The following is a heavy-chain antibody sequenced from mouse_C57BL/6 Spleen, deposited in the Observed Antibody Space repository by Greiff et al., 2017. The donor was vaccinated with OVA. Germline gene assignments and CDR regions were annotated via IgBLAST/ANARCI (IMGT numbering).Heavy chain of an antibody. CDR2: INPSSGYT. Sequence: VQLQESGAELARPGASVKMSCKASGYTFTSYTMHWVKQRPGQGLEWIGYINPSSGYTKYNQKFKDKATLTADKSSSTAYMQLSSLTSEDSAVYYCARGPSTYYFDYWGQGTTLTVSS. D-gene: IGHD1-1*01. V-gene: IGHV1-4*01. J-gene: IGHJ2*01. CDR1: GYTFTSYT. CDR3: ARGPSTYYFDY.